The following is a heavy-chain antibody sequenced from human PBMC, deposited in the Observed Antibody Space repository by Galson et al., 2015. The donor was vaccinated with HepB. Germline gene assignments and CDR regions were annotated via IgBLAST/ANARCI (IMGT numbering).Heavy chain of an antibody. J-gene: IGHJ4*02. CDR2: IIPMYGVA. V-gene: IGHV1-69*13. D-gene: IGHD3-22*01. CDR3: ARVDGEDDHDTSGFSY. Sequence: SVKVSCKASGGSFSRYAMSWFRQAPGEGLEWMGGIIPMYGVAQYGQKLQGRVTIDADESTSTLYMELSSLRSEDTAVYYCARVDGEDDHDTSGFSYWGQGTLVTVSS. CDR1: GGSFSRYA.